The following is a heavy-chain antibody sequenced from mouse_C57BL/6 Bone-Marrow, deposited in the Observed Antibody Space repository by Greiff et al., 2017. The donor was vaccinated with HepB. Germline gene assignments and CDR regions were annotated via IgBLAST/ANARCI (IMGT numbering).Heavy chain of an antibody. CDR2: IDAETGGT. V-gene: IGHV1-15*01. J-gene: IGHJ2*01. CDR1: GYTFTDYE. CDR3: TRPSYCGSIRFDY. Sequence: QVQLKESGAELVRPGASVTLSCKASGYTFTDYEMHWVKQTPVHGLEWIGAIDAETGGTAYNQKFKGKAILTADKSSNTAYMELRSLTSEDSAVYNCTRPSYCGSIRFDYWGQGTALTVTS. D-gene: IGHD1-1*01.